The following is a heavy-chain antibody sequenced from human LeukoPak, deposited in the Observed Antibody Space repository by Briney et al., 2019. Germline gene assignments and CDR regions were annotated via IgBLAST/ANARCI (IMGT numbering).Heavy chain of an antibody. V-gene: IGHV1-8*01. Sequence: GASVKVSCKASGYTFTSYGINWARQATGQGLEWMGWMNPNSGNTGYAQKFQGRVTMTKNTSITTANMELSSLRSEDTAVYYCARALSWTTDSFYYMDVWGKGTTVTVSS. J-gene: IGHJ6*03. CDR3: ARALSWTTDSFYYMDV. CDR1: GYTFTSYG. CDR2: MNPNSGNT. D-gene: IGHD3/OR15-3a*01.